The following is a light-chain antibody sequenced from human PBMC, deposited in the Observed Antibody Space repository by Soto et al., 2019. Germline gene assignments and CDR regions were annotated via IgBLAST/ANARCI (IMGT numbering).Light chain of an antibody. Sequence: EIVLTQSPGTLSLSPGERATLSCRASQSVSSSYLAWYQQKPGQAPRLLIHGASGRATGIPDRFSGSGSGTDFTLTISRLEPEDFAVYYCQQYGSSFTFGPGTKVDIK. V-gene: IGKV3-20*01. CDR3: QQYGSSFT. CDR2: GAS. CDR1: QSVSSSY. J-gene: IGKJ3*01.